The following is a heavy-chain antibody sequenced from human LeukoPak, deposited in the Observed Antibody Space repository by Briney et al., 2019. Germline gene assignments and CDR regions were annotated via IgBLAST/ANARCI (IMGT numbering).Heavy chain of an antibody. V-gene: IGHV1-2*06. CDR2: ISPNSGGT. J-gene: IGHJ4*02. D-gene: IGHD3-22*01. Sequence: GASVKVSCKASGYTFTGYYMHWVRQAPGQGLEWMGRISPNSGGTNYAQKFQGRVTMTRDTSTSTAYMELSRLRSDDTAVYYCARAGYYYDSSGYYYVGVDYWGQGTLVTVSS. CDR1: GYTFTGYY. CDR3: ARAGYYYDSSGYYYVGVDY.